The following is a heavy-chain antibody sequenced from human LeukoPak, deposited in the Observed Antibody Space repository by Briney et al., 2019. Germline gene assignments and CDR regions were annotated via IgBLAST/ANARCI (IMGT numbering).Heavy chain of an antibody. J-gene: IGHJ1*01. CDR1: GFTFSNYW. Sequence: GGSLRLSCAASGFTFSNYWMNWVRQAPGKGLEWVANIKPDGSQNYYVDSVKGRFTISRDNAKNSLFLQMSGLRAEDTAVYYCARPLYGDFHKYFQHWGQGTLVTVSS. CDR2: IKPDGSQN. V-gene: IGHV3-7*01. D-gene: IGHD4-17*01. CDR3: ARPLYGDFHKYFQH.